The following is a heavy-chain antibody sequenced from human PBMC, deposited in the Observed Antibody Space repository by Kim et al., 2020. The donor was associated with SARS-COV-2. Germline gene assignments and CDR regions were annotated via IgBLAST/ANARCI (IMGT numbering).Heavy chain of an antibody. CDR3: ARQRYGGNSVDY. V-gene: IGHV4-39*01. D-gene: IGHD2-21*02. J-gene: IGHJ4*02. CDR2: MYYSGST. Sequence: LETLSLTCTVSGGSISSSSYHWGWIRQPPGKGLEWIASMYYSGSTFYNPSLKSRVTISVDTSKNQVSLRLSSVTATDTAVYYCARQRYGGNSVDYWGQGTLVTVSS. CDR1: GGSISSSSYH.